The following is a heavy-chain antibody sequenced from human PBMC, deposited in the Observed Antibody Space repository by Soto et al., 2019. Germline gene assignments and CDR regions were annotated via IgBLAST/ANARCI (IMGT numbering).Heavy chain of an antibody. D-gene: IGHD3-10*01. Sequence: GGSLRLSCAASGFTFSSYAMNWVRQAPGKGLEWVSAISGSGGSTYYADSVKGRFTISRDNSKNTLYLQMNSLRAEDTAVYYCAKGGGGWAEGYMDVWGKGTTVTVSS. J-gene: IGHJ6*03. CDR1: GFTFSSYA. CDR3: AKGGGGWAEGYMDV. CDR2: ISGSGGST. V-gene: IGHV3-23*01.